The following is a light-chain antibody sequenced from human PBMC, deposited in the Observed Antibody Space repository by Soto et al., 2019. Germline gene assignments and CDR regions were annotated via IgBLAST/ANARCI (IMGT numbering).Light chain of an antibody. Sequence: EIVMTQSQATLSVSPGERATLSCRASQSVSSNVAWYQQKPGQAPRLLIYGASTRATGIPARFIGSGSWTEFTLTISSRQSEDFAVYYCQKYNNWPPYTFGQGTKLEIK. V-gene: IGKV3-15*01. J-gene: IGKJ2*01. CDR3: QKYNNWPPYT. CDR1: QSVSSN. CDR2: GAS.